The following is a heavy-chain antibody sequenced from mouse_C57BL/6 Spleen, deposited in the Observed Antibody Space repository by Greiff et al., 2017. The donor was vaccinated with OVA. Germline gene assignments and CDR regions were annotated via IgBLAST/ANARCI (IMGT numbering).Heavy chain of an antibody. CDR2: ISSGSSTI. CDR3: ANWVFDY. CDR1: GFTFSDYG. V-gene: IGHV5-17*01. D-gene: IGHD4-1*01. Sequence: DVMLVESGGGLVKPGGSLKLSCAASGFTFSDYGMHWVRQAPEKGLEWVAYISSGSSTIYYADTVKGRFTISRDNAKNTLFLQMTSLRSEDTAMYYCANWVFDYWGQGTTLTVSS. J-gene: IGHJ2*01.